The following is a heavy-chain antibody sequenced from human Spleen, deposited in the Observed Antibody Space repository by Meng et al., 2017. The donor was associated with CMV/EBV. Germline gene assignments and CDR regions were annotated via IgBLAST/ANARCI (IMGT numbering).Heavy chain of an antibody. J-gene: IGHJ4*02. CDR3: ARGSPTVRGVTTYFDF. Sequence: ASVKVSCKASGDTFSGYYIHWVRQAPGQGLEWMGWISPKYGETYYAHKFQDRVTMTRDKSITTAYMEVGRLRSDDTAVYYCARGSPTVRGVTTYFDFWGQGALVTVSS. CDR2: ISPKYGET. V-gene: IGHV1-2*07. CDR1: GDTFSGYY. D-gene: IGHD3-10*01.